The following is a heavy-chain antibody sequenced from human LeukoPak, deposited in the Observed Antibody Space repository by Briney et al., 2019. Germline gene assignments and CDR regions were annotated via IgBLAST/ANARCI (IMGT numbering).Heavy chain of an antibody. V-gene: IGHV3-23*01. CDR2: ISGSGGST. D-gene: IGHD2-15*01. CDR1: GFTFSSYA. CDR3: ARVLCSGGACRNWFDP. J-gene: IGHJ5*02. Sequence: TGGSLRLSCAASGFTFSSYAMSWVRQAPGKGLEWVSAISGSGGSTYYADSVKGRFTISRDNSKNTLYLQMNSLRAEDTAVYYCARVLCSGGACRNWFDPWGQGTLVIVSP.